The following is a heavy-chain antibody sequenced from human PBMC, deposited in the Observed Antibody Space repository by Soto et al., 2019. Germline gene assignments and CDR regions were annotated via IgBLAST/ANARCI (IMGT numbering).Heavy chain of an antibody. CDR1: GGSVSSGSYY. J-gene: IGHJ4*02. CDR2: IYYSGST. CDR3: AGRGVASDY. V-gene: IGHV4-61*01. Sequence: SETLSLTCTVSGGSVSSGSYYWSWIRQPPGKGLEWIGFIYYSGSTNYNPSLKSRVTISVDTSKNQFSLKLSSVTAADTAVYYCAGRGVASDYWGQGTLVTVSS. D-gene: IGHD3-3*01.